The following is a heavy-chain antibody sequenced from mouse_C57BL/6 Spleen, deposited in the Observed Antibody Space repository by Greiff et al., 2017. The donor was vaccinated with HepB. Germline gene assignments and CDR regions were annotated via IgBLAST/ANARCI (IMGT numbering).Heavy chain of an antibody. J-gene: IGHJ3*01. CDR1: GYTFTSYT. Sequence: QVQLKESGAELARPGASVKMSCKASGYTFTSYTMPWVKQRPGQGLEWIGYINPSSGYTKYNQKFKDKATLTADKSSSTAYMQLSSLTSEDSSVYYCARENYYYGSSPFAYWGQVTLVTVSA. CDR3: ARENYYYGSSPFAY. D-gene: IGHD1-1*01. V-gene: IGHV1-4*01. CDR2: INPSSGYT.